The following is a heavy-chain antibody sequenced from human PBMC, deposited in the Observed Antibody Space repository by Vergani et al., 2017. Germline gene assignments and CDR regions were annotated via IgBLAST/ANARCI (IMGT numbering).Heavy chain of an antibody. Sequence: QVQLQESGPGLVEPSETLSLTCAVSGYSIRNGYYWGWIRQPPGKGLEWIGIIYHSGTTYYNPSLKSRVTISLDTSKNQVSLKLNSVTAADTAVYYCARTVALWFGETKDGGWFDPWGQGIPVTVSS. D-gene: IGHD3-10*01. CDR2: IYHSGTT. J-gene: IGHJ5*02. V-gene: IGHV4-38-2*01. CDR1: GYSIRNGYY. CDR3: ARTVALWFGETKDGGWFDP.